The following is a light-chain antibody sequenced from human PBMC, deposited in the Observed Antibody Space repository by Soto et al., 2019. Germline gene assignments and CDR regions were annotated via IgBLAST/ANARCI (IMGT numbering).Light chain of an antibody. CDR2: GAS. J-gene: IGKJ2*01. Sequence: ELVLTQSPGTLSLSPGERATLSCRASQSVSSSYLAWYQQKPGQAPRLLIYGASNRATGIPDRFSGSGSGTDFTLTISRLEPEDFAVYFRQQYGRSPPFTFGQGTKVEIK. CDR1: QSVSSSY. CDR3: QQYGRSPPFT. V-gene: IGKV3-20*01.